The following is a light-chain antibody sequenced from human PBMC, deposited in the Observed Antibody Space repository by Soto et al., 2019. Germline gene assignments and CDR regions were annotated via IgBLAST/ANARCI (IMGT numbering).Light chain of an antibody. CDR3: QQYNSWPIT. Sequence: EIVMTQSPASLSVSPGESATLSCRASQSINRNLAWYAQKPGQAPRRVIYGASTWGSGVPPSFASSGSGTDFILTISGLRDEDFAVYYRQQYNSWPITFGQGTRLESK. V-gene: IGKV3D-15*01. CDR2: GAS. J-gene: IGKJ5*01. CDR1: QSINRN.